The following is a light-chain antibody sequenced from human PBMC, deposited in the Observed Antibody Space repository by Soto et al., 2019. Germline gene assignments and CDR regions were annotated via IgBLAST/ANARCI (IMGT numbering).Light chain of an antibody. V-gene: IGKV2-30*01. CDR2: KVS. CDR1: QSLVYSDGNTY. Sequence: DVVMTQSPLSLPVTLGQPASISCRSSQSLVYSDGNTYLNWFHQRPGQSPRRLIYKVSNRDSGVPDRFSGSGSSTEFTLRISRVEAEDVGVYYGMQGTYWPRLTFGGGAKGEIK. CDR3: MQGTYWPRLT. J-gene: IGKJ4*01.